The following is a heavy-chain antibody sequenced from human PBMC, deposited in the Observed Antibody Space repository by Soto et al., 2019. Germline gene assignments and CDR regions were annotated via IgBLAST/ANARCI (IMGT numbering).Heavy chain of an antibody. V-gene: IGHV3-30-3*01. CDR3: ARDGDYYDSSGYSYNFDY. J-gene: IGHJ4*02. D-gene: IGHD3-22*01. CDR2: ISYDGSNK. Sequence: QVQLVESGGGVVQPGRSLRLSCAASGFTFSSYAMHWVRQAPGKGLEWVAVISYDGSNKYYADSVKGRFTISRDNSKNTLYLQMNSLRAEDTAVYYCARDGDYYDSSGYSYNFDYWGQGTLVTVSS. CDR1: GFTFSSYA.